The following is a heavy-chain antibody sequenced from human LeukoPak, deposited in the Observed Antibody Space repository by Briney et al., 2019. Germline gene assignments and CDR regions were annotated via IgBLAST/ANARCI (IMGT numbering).Heavy chain of an antibody. CDR1: GYTFTGYY. D-gene: IGHD3-10*01. V-gene: IGHV1-2*02. CDR2: INPNSGGT. Sequence: GASVKVSCKASGYTFTGYYMHWVRQAPGQGLEWMGWINPNSGGTNYAQKFQGRVTMTRDTSISTAYMELSRLGSDDTAVYYCARLARGIHHYYYYMDVWGKGTTVTVSS. CDR3: ARLARGIHHYYYYMDV. J-gene: IGHJ6*03.